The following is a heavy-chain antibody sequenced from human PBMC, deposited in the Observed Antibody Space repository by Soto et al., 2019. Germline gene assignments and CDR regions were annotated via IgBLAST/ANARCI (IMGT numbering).Heavy chain of an antibody. Sequence: QVQLQQWGAGLLKPSETLSLTCTVHGGSLTGYYWSWIRQPPGKGLEWIGEVKDGGSTNYSPSLRGRVSISADTSKNHFSLRLNSVTAADTAVYFCARGQEGIVATHWDQGALVTVSS. CDR2: VKDGGST. CDR3: ARGQEGIVATH. J-gene: IGHJ4*02. CDR1: GGSLTGYY. D-gene: IGHD5-12*01. V-gene: IGHV4-34*01.